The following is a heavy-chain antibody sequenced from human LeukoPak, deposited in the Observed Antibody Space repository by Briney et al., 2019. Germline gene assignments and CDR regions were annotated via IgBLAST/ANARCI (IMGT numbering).Heavy chain of an antibody. CDR3: ARDRGECTNGVCYYHDFDY. CDR1: GFTFSNYG. J-gene: IGHJ4*02. Sequence: GGSLRLSCAASGFTFSNYGMDWVRQAPGKGLEWVANIREDESEKNYVDSVKGRFTISRDNAKNSLSLHMNSLRAEDTAVYYCARDRGECTNGVCYYHDFDYWGQGTLVTVSS. CDR2: IREDESEK. D-gene: IGHD2-8*01. V-gene: IGHV3-7*01.